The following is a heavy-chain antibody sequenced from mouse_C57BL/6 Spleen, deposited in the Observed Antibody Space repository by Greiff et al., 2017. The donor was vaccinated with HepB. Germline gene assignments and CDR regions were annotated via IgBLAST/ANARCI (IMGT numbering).Heavy chain of an antibody. Sequence: EVQLQQSGPELVKPGASVKISCKASGYTFTDYYMNWVKQSHGKSLEWIGDINPNNGGTSYNQKFKGKATLTVDKSSSTAYMELRSLTSEDSAVYYCARPYDYDRAWFAYWGQGTLVTVS. V-gene: IGHV1-26*01. J-gene: IGHJ3*01. D-gene: IGHD2-4*01. CDR1: GYTFTDYY. CDR3: ARPYDYDRAWFAY. CDR2: INPNNGGT.